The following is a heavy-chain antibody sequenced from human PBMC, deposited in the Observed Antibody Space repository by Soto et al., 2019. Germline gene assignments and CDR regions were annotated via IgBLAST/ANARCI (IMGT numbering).Heavy chain of an antibody. CDR2: LSYDGSTK. CDR3: VRDAGYGGIPVGAYFDT. J-gene: IGHJ4*02. CDR1: GFTFSHYA. V-gene: IGHV3-30-3*01. D-gene: IGHD4-17*01. Sequence: QEHLVESGGGVVQPGRSLRLSCAASGFTFSHYAMHWVRQAPGKGLEWVAVLSYDGSTKYYADSVKGRFTISRDNSNNTLFLHMNSLRPEDTALFYCVRDAGYGGIPVGAYFDTWGQGTLVTVSS.